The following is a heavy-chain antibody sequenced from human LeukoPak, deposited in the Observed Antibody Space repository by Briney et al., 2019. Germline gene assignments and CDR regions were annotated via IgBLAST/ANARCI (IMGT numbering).Heavy chain of an antibody. Sequence: TGGSLRLSCAASGFTFSSYSMNWVRQAPGKGLEWVSSISSSSSYIYYADPVKGRFTISRDNAKNSLSLQMNSLRAEDTAVYYCATSRKTTAGDYWGQGTLVTVSS. J-gene: IGHJ4*02. D-gene: IGHD1-7*01. CDR1: GFTFSSYS. CDR3: ATSRKTTAGDY. CDR2: ISSSSSYI. V-gene: IGHV3-21*01.